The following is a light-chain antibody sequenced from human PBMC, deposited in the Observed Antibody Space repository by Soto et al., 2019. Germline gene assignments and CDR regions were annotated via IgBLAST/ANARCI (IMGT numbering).Light chain of an antibody. V-gene: IGLV2-11*01. CDR3: CSYAGSHTPWV. Sequence: QSALTQPRSVSGSPGQSVTISCTGTSSDVGGYNYVSWYQQHPGKAPKLMIYDVNKWPSGVPDRFSGSTSGNTASLTISGLQAEDEADYHCCSYAGSHTPWVFGGGTKLTVL. J-gene: IGLJ3*02. CDR1: SSDVGGYNY. CDR2: DVN.